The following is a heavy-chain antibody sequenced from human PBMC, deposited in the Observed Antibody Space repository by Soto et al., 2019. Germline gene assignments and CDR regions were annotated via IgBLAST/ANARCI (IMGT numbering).Heavy chain of an antibody. Sequence: APVKVSCKAAGYTFTSYGISWVRHAPGQVLEWMGWISAYNGNTDYAQKLQGRVTMTTDTSTSTAYMELRSLSSDDTAVYYCARRVGSTTGRLDPWGQGTRVTVSS. V-gene: IGHV1-18*01. CDR1: GYTFTSYG. J-gene: IGHJ5*02. D-gene: IGHD1-26*01. CDR2: ISAYNGNT. CDR3: ARRVGSTTGRLDP.